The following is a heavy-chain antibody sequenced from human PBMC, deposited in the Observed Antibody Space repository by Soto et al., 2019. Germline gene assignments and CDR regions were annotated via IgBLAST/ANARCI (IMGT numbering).Heavy chain of an antibody. D-gene: IGHD4-17*01. CDR3: ARLYGDYANYYYYYGMDV. CDR1: GGSFSGYY. J-gene: IGHJ6*02. Sequence: SETLSLTCAVYGGSFSGYYWSWIRQPPGKGLEWIGEINHSGSTNYNPSLKSRVTMSVDTSKNQFSLKLSSVTAADTAVYYCARLYGDYANYYYYYGMDVWGQGTTVTVSS. V-gene: IGHV4-34*01. CDR2: INHSGST.